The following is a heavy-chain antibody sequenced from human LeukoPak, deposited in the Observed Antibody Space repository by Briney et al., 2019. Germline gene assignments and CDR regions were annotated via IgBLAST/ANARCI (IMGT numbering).Heavy chain of an antibody. V-gene: IGHV4-59*01. CDR3: ASSFGSGYYKH. D-gene: IGHD3-22*01. CDR1: GGSISSYY. CDR2: IYYSGST. J-gene: IGHJ4*02. Sequence: SETLSLTCTVSGGSISSYYWSWIRQPPGKGLEWIGYIYYSGSTNYNPPLKSRVTISVDTSKNQFSLKLSSVTAADTAVYYCASSFGSGYYKHWGQGTLVTVSS.